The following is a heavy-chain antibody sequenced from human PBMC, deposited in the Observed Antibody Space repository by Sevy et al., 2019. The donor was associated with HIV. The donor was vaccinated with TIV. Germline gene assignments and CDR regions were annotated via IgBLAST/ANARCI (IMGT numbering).Heavy chain of an antibody. D-gene: IGHD3-22*01. V-gene: IGHV3-49*03. CDR3: TRGYYYDSSGYSDY. CDR1: GFTFGDYA. J-gene: IGHJ4*02. Sequence: GCSLRLSCTGSGFTFGDYAMSWFRQAPGMGLEWVGFIRSKDYGGATEYAASVKGRFTISRDDSKSIADLQMNSLKTKDTAVYYCTRGYYYDSSGYSDYWGQGTLVTVSS. CDR2: IRSKDYGGAT.